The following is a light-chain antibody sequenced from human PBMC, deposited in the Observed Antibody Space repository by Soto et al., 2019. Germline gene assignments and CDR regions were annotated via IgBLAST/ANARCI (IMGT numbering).Light chain of an antibody. CDR3: QQYVSLPIT. CDR1: QSVSSR. J-gene: IGKJ5*01. CDR2: GAS. V-gene: IGKV3-15*01. Sequence: EIVMTHSPATLSVSPVERVTLSFSSSQSVSSRLAWYQQKPGRSPRLLIYGASTRATGIPARFSGSGSGTEFTLTISSLQSEDFAVYYCQQYVSLPITFGQGTRLEIK.